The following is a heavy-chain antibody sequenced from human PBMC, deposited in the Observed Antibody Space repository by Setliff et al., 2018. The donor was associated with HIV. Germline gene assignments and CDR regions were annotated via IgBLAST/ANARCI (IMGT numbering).Heavy chain of an antibody. V-gene: IGHV2-5*02. D-gene: IGHD6-6*01. CDR2: IYWDDDK. J-gene: IGHJ1*01. CDR1: GFSLSTSGVG. Sequence: ASGPTLVNPPQTLTLTCTFSGFSLSTSGVGVGWIRQPPGKALEWLAPIYWDDDKRYSPSLKSRLTITKATSKNQVVLTMTNMDPVDTATYYCALSTGAARRPHFQHWGQGTLVTVSS. CDR3: ALSTGAARRPHFQH.